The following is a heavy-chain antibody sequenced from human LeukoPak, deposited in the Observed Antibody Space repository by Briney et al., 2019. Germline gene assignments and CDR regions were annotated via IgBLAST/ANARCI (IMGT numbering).Heavy chain of an antibody. CDR3: ARTYYDILTGYPPDAFDI. CDR2: IYHSGST. CDR1: GYSISSGYY. Sequence: SETLSLTCAVSGYSISSGYYWGWIRQPPGKGLEWIGSIYHSGSTYYNPSPKSRVTISVDTSKNQFSLKLSSVTAADTAVYYCARTYYDILTGYPPDAFDIWGQGTMVTVSS. J-gene: IGHJ3*02. V-gene: IGHV4-38-2*01. D-gene: IGHD3-9*01.